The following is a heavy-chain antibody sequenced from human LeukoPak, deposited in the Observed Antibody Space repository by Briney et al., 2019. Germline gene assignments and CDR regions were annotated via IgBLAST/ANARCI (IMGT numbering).Heavy chain of an antibody. V-gene: IGHV1-8*01. Sequence: GASVKVSCKASGYTFTSYDINWVRQATGQGLEWMGWMNPNSGNTGYAQKFQGRVTMTRNTSISTAYMELSSLRSEDTAVYYCAVVLLWFGEPPDALDIWGQGTMVTVSS. CDR3: AVVLLWFGEPPDALDI. CDR2: MNPNSGNT. D-gene: IGHD3-10*01. CDR1: GYTFTSYD. J-gene: IGHJ3*02.